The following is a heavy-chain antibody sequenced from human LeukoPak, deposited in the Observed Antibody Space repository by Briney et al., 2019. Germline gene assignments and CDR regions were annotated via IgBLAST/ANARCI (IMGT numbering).Heavy chain of an antibody. CDR2: IYTSGST. V-gene: IGHV4-4*07. CDR1: GGSISSYY. Sequence: SETLSLTCTVSGGSISSYYWSWIRQPAGKGLEWIGRIYTSGSTNYNPSLKSRVTMSVDTSKTQFSLKLSSVTAADTAVYYCARGGDCSSTSCYDYWGQGTLVTVSS. D-gene: IGHD2-2*01. J-gene: IGHJ4*02. CDR3: ARGGDCSSTSCYDY.